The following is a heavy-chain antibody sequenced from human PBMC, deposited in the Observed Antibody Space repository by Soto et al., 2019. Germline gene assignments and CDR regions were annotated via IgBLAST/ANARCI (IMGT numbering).Heavy chain of an antibody. V-gene: IGHV3-48*02. CDR2: ISSSSSTI. D-gene: IGHD2-15*01. J-gene: IGHJ6*02. CDR3: ARDITGYCSGGSCFFYYGMDV. CDR1: GFTFSSYS. Sequence: GGSLRLSCAASGFTFSSYSMNWVRQAPGKGLEWVSYISSSSSTIYYADSVKGRFTISRDNAKNSLYLQMNSLRDEDTAMYYCARDITGYCSGGSCFFYYGMDVWGQGTTVTVSS.